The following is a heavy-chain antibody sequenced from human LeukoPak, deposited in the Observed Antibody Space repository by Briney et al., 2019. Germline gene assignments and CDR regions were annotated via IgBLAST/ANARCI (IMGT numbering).Heavy chain of an antibody. CDR3: ARENYYDSSGYWSYYYYMDV. J-gene: IGHJ6*03. CDR1: GGSISSYY. D-gene: IGHD3-22*01. Sequence: PSETLSLTCTVSGGSISSYYWSWIRQPAGKGLEWIGRIYTSGSTNYNPSLKSRVTMSVDTSKNQFSLKLSSVTAADTAVYYCARENYYDSSGYWSYYYYMDVWGKGTTVTVSS. CDR2: IYTSGST. V-gene: IGHV4-4*07.